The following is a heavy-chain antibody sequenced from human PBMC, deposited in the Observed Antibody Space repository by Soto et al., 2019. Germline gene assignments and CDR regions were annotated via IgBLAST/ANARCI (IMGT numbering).Heavy chain of an antibody. Sequence: QVQLVESGGGVVQPGRSLRLSCAASGFTFSSYAMHWVRQAPGKGLEWVAVISYDGSNKYYADSVKGRFTISRDNSKNTLYLQMNSLRAEDTAVYYCARDTMYDDFWSGYSPYGMDVWGQGTTVTVSS. J-gene: IGHJ6*02. CDR1: GFTFSSYA. CDR2: ISYDGSNK. D-gene: IGHD3-3*01. V-gene: IGHV3-30-3*01. CDR3: ARDTMYDDFWSGYSPYGMDV.